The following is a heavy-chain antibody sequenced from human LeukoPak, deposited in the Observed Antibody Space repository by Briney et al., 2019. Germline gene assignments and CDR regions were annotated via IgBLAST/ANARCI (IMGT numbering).Heavy chain of an antibody. D-gene: IGHD2-21*02. V-gene: IGHV3-23*01. CDR1: GFNFANHA. J-gene: IGHJ4*02. CDR3: VREDTPATANY. CDR2: ISGGGDIT. Sequence: GGSLRLSCAASGFNFANHAMSWVRQTPGKGLGWVSAISGGGDITYYADSVTGRFTISRDNSKDTLFLQMHSLRPGDTAVYYCVREDTPATANYWGQGTLVTISS.